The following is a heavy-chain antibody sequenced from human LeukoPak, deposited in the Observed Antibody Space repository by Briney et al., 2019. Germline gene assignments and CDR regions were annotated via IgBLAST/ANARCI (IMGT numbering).Heavy chain of an antibody. Sequence: GGSLRPACGASGFTFSNYNMNCVRQAPGEGLEWVSSNSRSTYIFYADSVMGLFTISRDNAKNSLFLQMNSLRAEDTAVYYCARDEPNGFDSWGQGTLVTVSS. V-gene: IGHV3-21*01. D-gene: IGHD1-14*01. J-gene: IGHJ5*01. CDR3: ARDEPNGFDS. CDR1: GFTFSNYN. CDR2: NSRSTYI.